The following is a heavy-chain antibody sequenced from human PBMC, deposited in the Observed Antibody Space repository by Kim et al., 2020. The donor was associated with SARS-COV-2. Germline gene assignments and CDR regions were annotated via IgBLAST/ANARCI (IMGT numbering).Heavy chain of an antibody. J-gene: IGHJ4*02. Sequence: NPSLQSRVTISVDKSKNQFSLKLSSVTAADTAVYYCARANYYDSSGHFDYWGQGTPVTVSS. CDR3: ARANYYDSSGHFDY. V-gene: IGHV4-4*02. D-gene: IGHD3-22*01.